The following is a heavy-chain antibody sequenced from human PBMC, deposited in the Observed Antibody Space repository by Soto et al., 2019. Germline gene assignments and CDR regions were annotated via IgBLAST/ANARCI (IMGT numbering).Heavy chain of an antibody. CDR1: GYTFTSYG. V-gene: IGHV1-18*01. Sequence: QVQLVQSGAEVKKPGASVKVSCKASGYTFTSYGISWVRQAPGQGLEWRGWISAYNGNTKYAQKLQGRVTMNTDTPPSKPYRELGGLRSEGTAVFSCARGLTPIDCGGRGPLVTVSS. D-gene: IGHD2-15*01. CDR2: ISAYNGNT. J-gene: IGHJ4*02. CDR3: ARGLTPIDC.